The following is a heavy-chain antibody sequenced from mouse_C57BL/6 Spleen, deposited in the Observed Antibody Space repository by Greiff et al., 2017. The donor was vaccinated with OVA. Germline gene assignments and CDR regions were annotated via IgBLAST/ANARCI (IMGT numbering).Heavy chain of an antibody. V-gene: IGHV2-9-1*01. CDR1: GFSLTSYA. J-gene: IGHJ4*01. D-gene: IGHD1-1*01. CDR2: IWTGGGT. CDR3: ASLSSSSNLYAMDY. Sequence: QVQLQQSGPGLVAPSQSLSITCTVSGFSLTSYAISWVRQPSGKGLEWLGVIWTGGGTNCNSALKSRLSISKDNSKSQVFLKMNSLQTDDTARYYCASLSSSSNLYAMDYWGQGTSVTVSS.